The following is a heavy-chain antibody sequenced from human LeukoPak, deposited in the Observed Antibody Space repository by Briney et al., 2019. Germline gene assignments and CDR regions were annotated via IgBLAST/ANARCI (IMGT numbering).Heavy chain of an antibody. CDR1: GASISRYY. CDR2: IYYSGST. Sequence: SETLSLTCTVSGASISRYYWSWIRQPPGKGLEWIGYIYYSGSTNYNPSLKSRVTISVDTSKNQFSLKLSSVTAADTAVYYCTRSVVGATLDYWGQGTLVTVSS. V-gene: IGHV4-59*08. CDR3: TRSVVGATLDY. J-gene: IGHJ4*02. D-gene: IGHD1-26*01.